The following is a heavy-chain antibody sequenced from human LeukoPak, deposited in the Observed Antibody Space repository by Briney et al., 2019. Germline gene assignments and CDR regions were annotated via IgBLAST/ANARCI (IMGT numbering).Heavy chain of an antibody. CDR2: INPSGGST. CDR1: GYTFTSYD. CDR3: ARAEQPAAIFVY. Sequence: ASVKVSCKASGYTFTSYDINWVRQAPGQGLEWMGTINPSGGSTSYAQKFQGRVTMTRDTSTSTVYMELSSLRSEDTAVYYCARAEQPAAIFVYWGQGTLVTVSS. D-gene: IGHD2-2*02. V-gene: IGHV1-46*01. J-gene: IGHJ4*02.